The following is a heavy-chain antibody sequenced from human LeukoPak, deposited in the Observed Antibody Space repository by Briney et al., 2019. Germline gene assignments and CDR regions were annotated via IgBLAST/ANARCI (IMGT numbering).Heavy chain of an antibody. D-gene: IGHD3-10*01. CDR1: GGTFSSYA. Sequence: GASVKVSCKASGGTFSSYAISWVRQAPGQGLEWMGGIIPIFGTANYAQKFQGRVTITADESTSTAYMGLSSLRSEDTAVYYCARGMVRGVIITSEMYFDYWGQGTLVTVSS. CDR2: IIPIFGTA. V-gene: IGHV1-69*13. J-gene: IGHJ4*02. CDR3: ARGMVRGVIITSEMYFDY.